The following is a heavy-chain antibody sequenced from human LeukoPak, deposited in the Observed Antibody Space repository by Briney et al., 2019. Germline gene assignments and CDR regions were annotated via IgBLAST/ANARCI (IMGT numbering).Heavy chain of an antibody. D-gene: IGHD5-12*01. CDR2: ISYDGSNK. Sequence: GGSLRLSCAASGFTFSRYAIHWVRQAPGQGLEWVAVISYDGSNKYYADSVKGRFTISRDNSKNTLYLQMNSLRVEDTAVYYCARKEEWLRSSAFDIWGQGTMVIVSS. CDR3: ARKEEWLRSSAFDI. V-gene: IGHV3-30*04. CDR1: GFTFSRYA. J-gene: IGHJ3*02.